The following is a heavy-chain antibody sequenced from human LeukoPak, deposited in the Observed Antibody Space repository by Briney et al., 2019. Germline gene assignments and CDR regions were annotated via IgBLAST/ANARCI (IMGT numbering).Heavy chain of an antibody. J-gene: IGHJ5*02. V-gene: IGHV1-2*02. CDR3: ARGVVPAAMGGYNWFDP. CDR1: GYTFTGYY. D-gene: IGHD2-2*01. Sequence: ASVKVSCKASGYTFTGYYMHWVRQAPGQGLEWMGWINPNSGGTNYAQKFQGRVTMTRDTSISTAYMELSRLRSDDTAVYYCARGVVPAAMGGYNWFDPWGQGTLVTVSS. CDR2: INPNSGGT.